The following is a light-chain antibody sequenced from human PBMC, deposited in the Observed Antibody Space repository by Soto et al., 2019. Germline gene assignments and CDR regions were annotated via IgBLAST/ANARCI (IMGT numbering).Light chain of an antibody. CDR3: QQSNNWPYT. CDR2: GAS. Sequence: EILMTQSPATLSVSPGERATLSCRASQSVSHDLAWYQQKPGQAPRLLFYGASIRAIGIPARFSGSGSGTEFTLTISSLQSEDFAIYYCQQSNNWPYTFGQGTKLEIK. J-gene: IGKJ2*01. V-gene: IGKV3-15*01. CDR1: QSVSHD.